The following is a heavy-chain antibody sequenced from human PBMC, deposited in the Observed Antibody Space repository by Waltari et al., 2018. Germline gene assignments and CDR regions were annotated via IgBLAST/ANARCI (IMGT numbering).Heavy chain of an antibody. D-gene: IGHD6-19*01. V-gene: IGHV4-38-2*01. Sequence: QVQLQESGPGLVKPSETLSLTCADSGYSISSGYYWGWIRQPPGKGLEWIGSIYHSGSTYYNPSLKSRVTISVDTSKNQFSLKLSSVTAADTAVYYCARLYSSGWPDDWGQGTLVTVSS. CDR2: IYHSGST. J-gene: IGHJ4*02. CDR1: GYSISSGYY. CDR3: ARLYSSGWPDD.